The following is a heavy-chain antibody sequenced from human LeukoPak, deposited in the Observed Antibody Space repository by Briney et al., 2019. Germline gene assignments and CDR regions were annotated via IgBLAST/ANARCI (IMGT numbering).Heavy chain of an antibody. CDR3: AKDSGVSSGYLC. CDR1: GFTFSSYG. V-gene: IGHV3-30*18. J-gene: IGHJ4*02. D-gene: IGHD3-22*01. Sequence: AGGSLRLSSSASGFTFSSYGMHWIRQAPRKGLEWVAVISYDGSNKYYADSVKGRFTISRDNSKNTLYLQMNSLRAEDTAVYYCAKDSGVSSGYLCWGQGTLVTVSS. CDR2: ISYDGSNK.